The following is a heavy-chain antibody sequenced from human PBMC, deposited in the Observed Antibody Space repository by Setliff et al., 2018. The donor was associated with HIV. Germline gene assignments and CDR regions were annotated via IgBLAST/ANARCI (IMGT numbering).Heavy chain of an antibody. Sequence: PSETLSLTCGISDYSITSGYYWGWIRQPPGKGLEWIGSIYRSGSTYHNPSLKSRVTISFDTSKNQFSLILTSVTAADTAVYYCATQGLTVPIPGGYFQHWGPGILVTVSS. CDR3: ATQGLTVPIPGGYFQH. CDR2: IYRSGST. D-gene: IGHD2-21*02. J-gene: IGHJ1*01. V-gene: IGHV4-38-2*01. CDR1: DYSITSGYY.